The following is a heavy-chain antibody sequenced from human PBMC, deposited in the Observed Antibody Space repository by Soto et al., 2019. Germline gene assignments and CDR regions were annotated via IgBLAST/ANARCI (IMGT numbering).Heavy chain of an antibody. D-gene: IGHD3-16*01. CDR3: AREVASRGGQYEY. CDR2: ISGYDGHT. CDR1: GYIFSDFG. Sequence: QVQLVQSAAEVKNPGASVKVSCKTSGYIFSDFGIGWVRQAPGQGLEWMGWISGYDGHTNYAQNLQGRVTITTDTSTSTGYMELRGLRSADTAGYYCAREVASRGGQYEYWGQGTLVTGSS. V-gene: IGHV1-18*01. J-gene: IGHJ4*02.